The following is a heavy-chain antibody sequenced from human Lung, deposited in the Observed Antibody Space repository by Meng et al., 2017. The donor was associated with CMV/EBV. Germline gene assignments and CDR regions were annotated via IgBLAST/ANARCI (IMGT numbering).Heavy chain of an antibody. J-gene: IGHJ4*02. D-gene: IGHD2-8*01. CDR3: AKDLYYSFDY. Sequence: GESGGGVVQPGGSLRLSCAASGFTFSSSAMHWVRQPPGKGLEWVSFIAHDGSAKTYTDSVKGRFTISRDDSENTVYLEMNSLRVEDTAVYYCAKDLYYSFDYWGQGTLVTVSS. CDR2: IAHDGSAK. V-gene: IGHV3-30*02. CDR1: GFTFSSSA.